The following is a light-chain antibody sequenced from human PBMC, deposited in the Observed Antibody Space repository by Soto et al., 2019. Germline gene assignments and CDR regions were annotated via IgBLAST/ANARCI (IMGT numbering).Light chain of an antibody. CDR1: QSVSSIY. J-gene: IGKJ2*01. CDR2: GAS. V-gene: IGKV3-20*01. CDR3: QHYGSSSFT. Sequence: IVLTQSPGTLSLSPGERATLSCRASQSVSSIYLAWYQQKSGQAPRLLMDGASSRATGVPDRFSGSGSGTAFTLTISRLEPEDFAVYYCQHYGSSSFTFSQGTKLEIK.